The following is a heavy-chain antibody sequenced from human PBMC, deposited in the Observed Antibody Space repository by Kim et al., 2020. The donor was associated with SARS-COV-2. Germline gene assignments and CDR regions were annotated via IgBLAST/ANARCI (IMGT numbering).Heavy chain of an antibody. CDR3: ARDRGNDILDY. J-gene: IGHJ4*02. D-gene: IGHD3-9*01. V-gene: IGHV3-53*04. Sequence: YAASGKGRFTTSSKNSKNTLYLQMTSLRAEDTAVYYCARDRGNDILDYWGQGTLVTVSS.